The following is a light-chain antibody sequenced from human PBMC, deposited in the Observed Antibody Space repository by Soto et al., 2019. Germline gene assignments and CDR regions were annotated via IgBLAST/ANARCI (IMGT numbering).Light chain of an antibody. J-gene: IGKJ3*01. CDR2: KAS. V-gene: IGKV1-5*03. CDR1: QSISSW. CDR3: QQYSSSPLT. Sequence: DIQMTQSPSTLSASVGERVTITCRASQSISSWLAWYQQKPGNAPKLLIYKASSIESGVPPRFSGSGSGTECTLTISSLQPADFATYYCQQYSSSPLTFGAGTKVDIK.